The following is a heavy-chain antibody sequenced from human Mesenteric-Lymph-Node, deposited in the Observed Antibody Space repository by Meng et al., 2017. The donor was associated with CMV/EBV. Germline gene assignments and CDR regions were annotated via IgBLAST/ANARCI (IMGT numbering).Heavy chain of an antibody. D-gene: IGHD6-13*01. CDR2: IKPKSGAT. J-gene: IGHJ4*02. CDR3: AREAAAGGVRLNYYFEY. Sequence: ASVKVSCKASGYTFDSYYIHWVRQAPGQGLEWMAWIKPKSGATVYAQKFQGRVTMTGDTSIGTAYLELSRLRSDDTAVYFCAREAAAGGVRLNYYFEYWGQGTLVTVSS. CDR1: GYTFDSYY. V-gene: IGHV1-2*02.